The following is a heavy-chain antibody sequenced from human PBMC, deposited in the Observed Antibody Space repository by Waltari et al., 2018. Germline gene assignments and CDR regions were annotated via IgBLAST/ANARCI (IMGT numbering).Heavy chain of an antibody. D-gene: IGHD3-9*01. CDR2: INHSGST. CDR3: ARGVYYDILTGYYS. J-gene: IGHJ4*02. Sequence: QVQLQQWGAGLLKPSETLYLTCAVYGGSFSGYYWRWIRQPPGKGLAGMGEINHSGSTNTPPSRKLRVTISGGQPKNQFSLKLSSVTAADTAVYYCARGVYYDILTGYYSWGQGTLVTVSS. CDR1: GGSFSGYY. V-gene: IGHV4-34*01.